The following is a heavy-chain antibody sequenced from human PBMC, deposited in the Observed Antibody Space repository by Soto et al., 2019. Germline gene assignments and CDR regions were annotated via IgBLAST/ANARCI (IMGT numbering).Heavy chain of an antibody. V-gene: IGHV3-30*18. CDR3: AKVLIAAAATGNFFFDY. D-gene: IGHD6-25*01. CDR1: GFTFSSYG. J-gene: IGHJ4*02. Sequence: GGSLRLSCAASGFTFSSYGMHWVRQAPGKGLEWVAVISYDGNNKYYADSVKGRFTISRDNSKNTLYLQMNSLRDEDMAVYYCAKVLIAAAATGNFFFDYWGQGALVTVSS. CDR2: ISYDGNNK.